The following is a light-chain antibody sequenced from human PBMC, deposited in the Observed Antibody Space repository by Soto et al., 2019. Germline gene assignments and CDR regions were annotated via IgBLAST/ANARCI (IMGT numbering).Light chain of an antibody. CDR3: QQYVSSPQT. CDR1: QSVSSSY. Sequence: EIVLTQSPGTLSLSPGERATLSCRASQSVSSSYLAWYQQKPGQAPRLVMYGASSRATGIPDRSRGSGSGTDFTLTIIRLEPEDFAVYYCQQYVSSPQTFGQGTKVEIK. V-gene: IGKV3-20*01. CDR2: GAS. J-gene: IGKJ1*01.